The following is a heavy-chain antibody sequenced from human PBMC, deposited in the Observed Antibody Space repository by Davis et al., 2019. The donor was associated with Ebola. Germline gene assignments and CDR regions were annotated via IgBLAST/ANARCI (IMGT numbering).Heavy chain of an antibody. CDR3: ARDYLDSSSSARGYYYYYGMDV. CDR2: ISTFDGKT. J-gene: IGHJ6*02. CDR1: GYTFTSYG. D-gene: IGHD6-6*01. V-gene: IGHV1-18*01. Sequence: AASVKVSCKASGYTFTSYGISWVRQAPGQGPEWMGWISTFDGKTKYVQKFQGRVTMTRNTSISTAYMELSSLRSEDTAVYYCARDYLDSSSSARGYYYYYGMDVWGQGTTVTVSS.